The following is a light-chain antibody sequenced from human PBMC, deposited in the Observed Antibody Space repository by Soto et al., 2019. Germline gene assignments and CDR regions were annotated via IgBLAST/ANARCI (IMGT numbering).Light chain of an antibody. V-gene: IGLV2-8*01. J-gene: IGLJ1*01. CDR2: GVS. Sequence: QSVLTQPPSASGSPGQSVTISCTGTSSDVGGYNYVSWYQQHPGKAPKLVIYGVSKRPSGVPDRFSGPKSGNTASLTVSGLQAEDEADYYCSSFAGISTVFGTGTKVTVL. CDR1: SSDVGGYNY. CDR3: SSFAGISTV.